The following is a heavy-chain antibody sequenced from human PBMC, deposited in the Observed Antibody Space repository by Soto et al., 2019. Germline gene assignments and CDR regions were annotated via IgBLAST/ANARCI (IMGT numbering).Heavy chain of an antibody. CDR1: GFTFSSYW. CDR2: IKQDGSEK. Sequence: EVQLVESGGGLVQPGGSLRLSCAASGFTFSSYWMSWVRQAPGKGLEWVANIKQDGSEKYYVDSVKGRFTISRDNAKNSLYLQMNSLRAEDTAVYYCARPSAIRNDAFDIWGQGTMVTVSS. CDR3: ARPSAIRNDAFDI. V-gene: IGHV3-7*01. J-gene: IGHJ3*02. D-gene: IGHD1-1*01.